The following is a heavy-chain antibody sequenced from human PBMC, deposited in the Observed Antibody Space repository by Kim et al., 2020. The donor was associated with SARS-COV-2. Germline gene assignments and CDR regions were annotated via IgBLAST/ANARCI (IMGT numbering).Heavy chain of an antibody. CDR3: ARDKAISCSECWFDP. J-gene: IGHJ5*02. CDR2: ITAYNGYT. D-gene: IGHD2-21*01. Sequence: ASVKVSCKASGYTFRNYGISWVRQAPGQGLEWMGWITAYNGYTDYAQGFHDRLTMTTDTSTNTAYMELRSLRSDDTAVYFCARDKAISCSECWFDPWGQGTLVIVSS. CDR1: GYTFRNYG. V-gene: IGHV1-18*01.